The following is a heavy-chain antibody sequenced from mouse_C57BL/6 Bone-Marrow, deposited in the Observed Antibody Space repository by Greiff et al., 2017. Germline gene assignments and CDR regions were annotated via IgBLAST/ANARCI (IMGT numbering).Heavy chain of an antibody. CDR1: GFTFSDYY. CDR2: INYDGSST. V-gene: IGHV5-16*01. CDR3: ARAVFPIGYFDV. Sequence: EVKLMESEGGLVQPGSSMKLSCTASGFTFSDYYMAWVRQVPEKGLEWVANINYDGSSTYYLDSLKSRFIISRDNAKNLLYRQMSSLKSEDTATYYCARAVFPIGYFDVWGTVTTVTVSS. J-gene: IGHJ1*03.